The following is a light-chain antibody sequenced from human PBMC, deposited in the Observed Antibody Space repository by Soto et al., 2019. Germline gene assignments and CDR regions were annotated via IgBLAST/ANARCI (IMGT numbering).Light chain of an antibody. V-gene: IGKV1-27*01. CDR3: QKCKVAPFT. J-gene: IGKJ4*01. CDR2: AAS. Sequence: ILMTQSPSSLSAFVGDRVTITCRASQDIGNFLAWYQQKPGKVPKLLIYAASTLQSGVPSRFSGSGSGTDFTLTISSLQPVDVATYYCQKCKVAPFTFGGGTKVEIK. CDR1: QDIGNF.